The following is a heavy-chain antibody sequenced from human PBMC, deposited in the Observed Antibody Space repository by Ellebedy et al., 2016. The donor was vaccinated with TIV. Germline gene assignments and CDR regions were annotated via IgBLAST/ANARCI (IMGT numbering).Heavy chain of an antibody. CDR3: ARGRYDSSGYYQDY. D-gene: IGHD3-22*01. CDR2: IWYDGSNK. J-gene: IGHJ4*02. CDR1: GFIFSSYG. Sequence: GGSLRLSXAASGFIFSSYGVYWVRQAPGKGLEWVAVIWYDGSNKYYVDSVKGRFTISRDNSKNTLYLQMNSLRAEDTAVYYCARGRYDSSGYYQDYWGQGTLVTVSS. V-gene: IGHV3-33*01.